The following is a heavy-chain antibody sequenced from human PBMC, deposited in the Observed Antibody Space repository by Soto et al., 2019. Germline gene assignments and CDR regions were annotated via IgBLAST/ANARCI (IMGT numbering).Heavy chain of an antibody. Sequence: GGSLRLSCSASGFTFSSYAMHWVRQAPGKGLEYVSAISSNGGSTYYADSVKGRFTISRDNSKNTLYLQMSGLRAEDTAVYYCVKGSPTVTDAFDIWGQGTMVTVSS. CDR3: VKGSPTVTDAFDI. CDR2: ISSNGGST. D-gene: IGHD4-17*01. V-gene: IGHV3-64D*09. J-gene: IGHJ3*02. CDR1: GFTFSSYA.